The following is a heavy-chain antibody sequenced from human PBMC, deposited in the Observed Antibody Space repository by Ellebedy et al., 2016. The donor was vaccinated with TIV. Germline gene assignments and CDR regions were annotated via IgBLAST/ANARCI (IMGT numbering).Heavy chain of an antibody. CDR2: IYYSGST. J-gene: IGHJ4*02. D-gene: IGHD2-2*01. V-gene: IGHV4-59*12. CDR1: GGSISSYY. CDR3: ASVPAADRYYFDY. Sequence: SETLSLXXTVSGGSISSYYWSWIRQPPGKGLEWIGYIYYSGSTYYNPSLKSRVTISVDTSKNQFSLKLSSVTAADTAVHYCASVPAADRYYFDYWGQGTLVTVSS.